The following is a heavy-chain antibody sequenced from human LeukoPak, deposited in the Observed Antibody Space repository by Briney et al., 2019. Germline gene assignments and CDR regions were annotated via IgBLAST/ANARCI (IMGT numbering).Heavy chain of an antibody. D-gene: IGHD3-22*01. CDR3: ARGTPPYYYDSSGYGLDY. CDR1: GGTFSSYA. V-gene: IGHV1-69*05. Sequence: SVKVSCKASGGTFSSYAISWVRQAPGQGLEWMGRIIPIFGTANYAHKFQGRVTITTDESTSTAYMELSSLRSEDTAVYYCARGTPPYYYDSSGYGLDYWGQGTLVTVSS. J-gene: IGHJ4*02. CDR2: IIPIFGTA.